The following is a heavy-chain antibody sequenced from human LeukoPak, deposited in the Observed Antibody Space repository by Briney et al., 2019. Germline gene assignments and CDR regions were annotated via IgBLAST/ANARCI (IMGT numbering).Heavy chain of an antibody. D-gene: IGHD5-12*01. CDR2: INHSGST. CDR1: GGSISSSSYY. V-gene: IGHV4-39*07. Sequence: SETLSLTCTVSGGSISSSSYYWSWIRQPPGKGLEWIGEINHSGSTNYNPSLKSRVTISVDTSENQFSLKLSSVTAADTAVYYCARGHLDLRNWGQGTLVTVSS. J-gene: IGHJ4*02. CDR3: ARGHLDLRN.